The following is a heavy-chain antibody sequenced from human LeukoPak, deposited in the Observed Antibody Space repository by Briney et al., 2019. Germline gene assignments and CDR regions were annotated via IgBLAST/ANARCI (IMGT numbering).Heavy chain of an antibody. CDR3: ARVKPRYSGSSRGGNSWFAP. V-gene: IGHV4-34*01. CDR1: GGSFSGYY. Sequence: PSETLSLTCAVCGGSFSGYYWSWIRQPPGKGLEWIGEINHSGSTNYNPSLKSRVTISVDTSKNQFSLKLSSVTAADTAVYYCARVKPRYSGSSRGGNSWFAPWGQGTLVPVSS. CDR2: INHSGST. J-gene: IGHJ5*02. D-gene: IGHD1-26*01.